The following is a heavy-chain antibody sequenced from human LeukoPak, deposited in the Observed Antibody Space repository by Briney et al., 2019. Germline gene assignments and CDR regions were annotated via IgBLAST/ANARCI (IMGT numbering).Heavy chain of an antibody. D-gene: IGHD3-10*01. Sequence: GGSLRLSCAASGFTFSSYAMHWVRQAPGKGLEWVAVISYDGSNKYYADSVKGRFTISRDNAKNSLYLQMNSLRAEDTAVYYCARAVVLLWFGEHRIRYFDYWGQGTLVTVSS. CDR3: ARAVVLLWFGEHRIRYFDY. CDR1: GFTFSSYA. V-gene: IGHV3-30*04. J-gene: IGHJ4*02. CDR2: ISYDGSNK.